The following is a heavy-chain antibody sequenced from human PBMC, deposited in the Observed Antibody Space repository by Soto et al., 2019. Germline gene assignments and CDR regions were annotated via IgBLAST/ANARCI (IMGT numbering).Heavy chain of an antibody. D-gene: IGHD3-22*01. Sequence: QVQLVQSGAEVKKPGSSVKVYCKASGGTFSSYAISWVRQAPGQGLEWMGGIIPIFGTANYAQKFQGRVTITADESTGRAYMELSSLSTEDTAVYYCARGHYDSSCPIDYWGQGTLVTVSS. V-gene: IGHV1-69*01. CDR1: GGTFSSYA. CDR2: IIPIFGTA. J-gene: IGHJ4*02. CDR3: ARGHYDSSCPIDY.